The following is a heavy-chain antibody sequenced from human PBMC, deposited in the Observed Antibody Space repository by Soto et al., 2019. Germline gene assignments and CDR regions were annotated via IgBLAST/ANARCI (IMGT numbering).Heavy chain of an antibody. CDR1: GFTFSSYA. CDR2: ISYDGSNK. J-gene: IGHJ4*02. D-gene: IGHD3-16*02. V-gene: IGHV3-30-3*01. Sequence: GGSLRLSCAASGFTFSSYAMHWVRQAPGKGLEWVAVISYDGSNKYYADSVKGRFTISRDNSKNTLYLQMNSLRAEDTAVYYCASSLQKTPFDYWGQGTLVTVSS. CDR3: ASSLQKTPFDY.